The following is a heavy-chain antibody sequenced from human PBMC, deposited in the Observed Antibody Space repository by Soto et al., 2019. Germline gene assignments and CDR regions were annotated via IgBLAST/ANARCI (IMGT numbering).Heavy chain of an antibody. J-gene: IGHJ5*02. CDR2: IGNRGTGI. V-gene: IGHV3-11*01. D-gene: IGHD6-13*01. Sequence: QVQLVESGGGLVKPGGSLRLSCEASGFTFGDYYMTWIRQAPGKGLEWVSFIGNRGTGIYYADSVKGRFTIFRDNAKKSLYRQMNSLRAEDTAMYYCARDLRAVGMASRFDPWGQGTLVTVSS. CDR3: ARDLRAVGMASRFDP. CDR1: GFTFGDYY.